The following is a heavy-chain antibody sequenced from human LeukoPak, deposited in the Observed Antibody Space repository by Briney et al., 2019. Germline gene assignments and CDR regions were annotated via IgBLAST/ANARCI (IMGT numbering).Heavy chain of an antibody. CDR3: ARDRLYYDFWSGYYLGPLDY. J-gene: IGHJ4*02. Sequence: PSETLSLTCAVSGDSISSGGYSWNWVRQPPGKGLEWIGYINYSGSTYYNPSLKSRVTISVDTSKNQFSLKLSSVTAADTAVCYCARDRLYYDFWSGYYLGPLDYWGQGTLVTVSS. D-gene: IGHD3-3*01. V-gene: IGHV4-30-4*07. CDR1: GDSISSGGYS. CDR2: INYSGST.